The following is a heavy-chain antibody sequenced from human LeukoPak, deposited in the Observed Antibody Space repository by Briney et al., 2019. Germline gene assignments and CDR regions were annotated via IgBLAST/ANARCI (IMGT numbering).Heavy chain of an antibody. CDR2: IYYSGST. J-gene: IGHJ4*02. V-gene: IGHV4-39*01. CDR1: GGSISSSSYY. Sequence: SETLSLTCTVSGGSISSSSYYWGWLRQPPGTGREWVGSIYYSGSTYYNPSLKSRVTISVDTSKNQFSLKLSSVTAADTAVYYCASLYDILTGRLDYWGQGTLVTVSS. D-gene: IGHD3-9*01. CDR3: ASLYDILTGRLDY.